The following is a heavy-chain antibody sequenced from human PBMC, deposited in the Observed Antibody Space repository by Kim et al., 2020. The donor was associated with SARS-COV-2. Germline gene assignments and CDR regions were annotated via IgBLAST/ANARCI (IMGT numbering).Heavy chain of an antibody. CDR3: GGGESYGRNDLDV. V-gene: IGHV4-59*01. D-gene: IGHD5-18*01. CDR2: IYYSGSS. J-gene: IGHJ6*02. CDR1: GGSISSYY. Sequence: SETLSLTCTVSGGSISSYYWSWIRQAPGKELEWMGHIYYSGSSNTNPSLKSRVPISVDTANNQFFLRLNSVTAADTAVYYCGGGESYGRNDLDVWGRGTTVTVS.